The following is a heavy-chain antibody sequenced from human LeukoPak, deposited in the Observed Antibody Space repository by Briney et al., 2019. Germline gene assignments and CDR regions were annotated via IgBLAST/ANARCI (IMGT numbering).Heavy chain of an antibody. J-gene: IGHJ4*02. Sequence: PGGSLRLSCEASGFTFSSYGMNWVRQAPGKGLEWVSSISSSSSYIYYADSVKGRFTISRDNAKNSLYLQMNSLRAEDTAVYYCATLSYYYDSSGYYWDYWGQGTLVTVSS. CDR1: GFTFSSYG. V-gene: IGHV3-21*01. CDR3: ATLSYYYDSSGYYWDY. CDR2: ISSSSSYI. D-gene: IGHD3-22*01.